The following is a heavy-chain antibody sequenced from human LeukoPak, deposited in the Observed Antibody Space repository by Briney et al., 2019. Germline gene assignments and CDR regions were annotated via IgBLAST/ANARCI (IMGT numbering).Heavy chain of an antibody. CDR2: ISYEGGTK. J-gene: IGHJ4*02. CDR3: VKEGVGRICDWYDY. D-gene: IGHD6-19*01. Sequence: PGGSLRLSCAASGFTFSSYGMHWVRQAPGKGLEWVAVISYEGGTKYYADSVTGRFTISRDNSKNTLYLQMNSLRAEDTAVYYCVKEGVGRICDWYDYWGQGTLVTVSS. V-gene: IGHV3-30*18. CDR1: GFTFSSYG.